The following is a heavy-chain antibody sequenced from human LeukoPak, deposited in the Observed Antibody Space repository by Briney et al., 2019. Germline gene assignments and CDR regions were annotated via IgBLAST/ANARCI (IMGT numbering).Heavy chain of an antibody. CDR1: GFTFSSYA. J-gene: IGHJ4*02. V-gene: IGHV3-23*01. D-gene: IGHD3-22*01. CDR3: AKDRPNYYGTNGHYYRRDGDC. Sequence: GGSLRLSCVASGFTFSSYAMSWVRQAAGKGLEWVSSTSSSGETTYYADSVKGRFTISRDNSRNTLYLQMNSLRAEDTAVYYCAKDRPNYYGTNGHYYRRDGDCWGQGTLVTVSS. CDR2: TSSSGETT.